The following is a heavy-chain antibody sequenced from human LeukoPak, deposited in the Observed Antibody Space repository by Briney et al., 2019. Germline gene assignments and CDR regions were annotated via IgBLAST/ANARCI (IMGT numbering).Heavy chain of an antibody. J-gene: IGHJ4*02. CDR1: GFTFSSYW. D-gene: IGHD6-13*01. CDR2: INSDGSST. V-gene: IGHV3-74*01. CDR3: ARVAGGSSPYYFDY. Sequence: GGSLRLSCAASGFTFSSYWMHWARQAPGKGLVWVSRINSDGSSTSYADSVKGRFTISRDNAKNTLYLQMNSLRAEDTAVYYCARVAGGSSPYYFDYWGRGTLVTVSS.